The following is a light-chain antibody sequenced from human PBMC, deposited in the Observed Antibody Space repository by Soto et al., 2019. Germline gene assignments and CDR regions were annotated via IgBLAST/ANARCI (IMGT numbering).Light chain of an antibody. Sequence: EIVLTQSPGTLSLSPGERATLSCRASQRVSSSYLAWYQQKPGQAPRLLIYGASSRAIGIPDRFSGSGSGTDFTLTISRLEPEDFAVYFCQRYGSSPPFTFGQGTKVEI. CDR3: QRYGSSPPFT. V-gene: IGKV3-20*01. CDR2: GAS. CDR1: QRVSSSY. J-gene: IGKJ2*01.